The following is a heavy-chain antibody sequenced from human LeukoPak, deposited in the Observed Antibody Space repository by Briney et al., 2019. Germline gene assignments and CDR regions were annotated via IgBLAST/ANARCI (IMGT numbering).Heavy chain of an antibody. CDR3: AGGNTYYYDSSGWNYYGMDV. CDR2: IIPIFGIA. Sequence: ASVKVSCKASGGTYSSYAISWVRQAPGQGLEWMGRIIPIFGIANYAQKFQGRVTITADKSTSAAYMELGSLRSEDTAVYYCAGGNTYYYDSSGWNYYGMDVWGQGTTVTVSS. CDR1: GGTYSSYA. V-gene: IGHV1-69*04. D-gene: IGHD3-22*01. J-gene: IGHJ6*02.